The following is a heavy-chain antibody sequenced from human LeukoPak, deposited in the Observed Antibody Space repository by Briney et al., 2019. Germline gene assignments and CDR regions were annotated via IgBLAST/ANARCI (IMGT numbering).Heavy chain of an antibody. J-gene: IGHJ6*02. CDR2: IQPGNSDI. V-gene: IGHV5-51*01. Sequence: GESLKISCKGSGYSFTSHWIAWVRQMPGKGLEYMGIIQPGNSDIRYGPSFQGQVTISDDKAINTVYLQWSSLKASDTAMYYCAKEGRSAYYGMDVRGQGTTVTVSS. CDR1: GYSFTSHW. CDR3: AKEGRSAYYGMDV.